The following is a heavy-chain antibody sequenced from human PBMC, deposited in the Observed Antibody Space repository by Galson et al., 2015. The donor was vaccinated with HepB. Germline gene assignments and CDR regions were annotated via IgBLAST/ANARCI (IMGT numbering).Heavy chain of an antibody. CDR2: ISYDGSNK. V-gene: IGHV3-30*18. CDR3: AKGLAAYNWFDP. D-gene: IGHD6-25*01. J-gene: IGHJ5*02. CDR1: GFTFSSYG. Sequence: SLRLSCAASGFTFSSYGMHWVRQAPGKGLEWVAVISYDGSNKYYADSVKGRFTISRDNSKNTLYLQMNSLRAEDTAVYYCAKGLAAYNWFDPWGQGTLVTVSS.